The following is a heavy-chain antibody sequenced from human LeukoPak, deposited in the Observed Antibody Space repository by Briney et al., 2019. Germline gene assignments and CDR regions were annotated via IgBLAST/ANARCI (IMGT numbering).Heavy chain of an antibody. CDR2: ISTYNGDT. CDR3: ARDPTNTSGYYAYFDY. CDR1: GYSFRNYD. J-gene: IGHJ4*02. V-gene: IGHV1-18*01. D-gene: IGHD5-12*01. Sequence: GASVKVSCKASGYSFRNYDITWVRQAPGQGLEWMGWISTYNGDTHFAQNLQGRVTLTTDTSTSTAYMELRSLRSDDTAVYYCARDPTNTSGYYAYFDYWGQGTLVTVSS.